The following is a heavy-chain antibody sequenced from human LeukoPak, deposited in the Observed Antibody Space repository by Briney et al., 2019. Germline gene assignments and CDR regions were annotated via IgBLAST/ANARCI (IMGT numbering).Heavy chain of an antibody. CDR3: ARSVGAGGAFDI. CDR2: IYSGGST. V-gene: IGHV3-53*01. Sequence: GGSLRLSCAASGFTVSSKYMNWVRQAPGKGLEWVSIIYSGGSTNYPDSVKGRFTISRDNSKNTLYLQMHSLRAEDTAVYYCARSVGAGGAFDIWGQGTMVTVSS. D-gene: IGHD3-10*01. J-gene: IGHJ3*02. CDR1: GFTVSSKY.